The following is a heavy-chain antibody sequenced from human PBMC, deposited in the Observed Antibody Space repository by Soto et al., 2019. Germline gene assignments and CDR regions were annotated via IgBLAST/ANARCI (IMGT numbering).Heavy chain of an antibody. CDR1: GYSFTSAG. CDR3: ARDLDGSGSYYTDY. D-gene: IGHD3-10*01. V-gene: IGHV1-18*04. CDR2: ISAYNGKP. Sequence: QVQLVQSGAEVKNPGTSVKVSCKASGYSFTSAGISWVRQAPGQGLEWMGWISAYNGKPKYAQKVQGRVTMTTDTSTSTDYMELRSLTSDDTAVYYCARDLDGSGSYYTDYWGQGTLVTVSA. J-gene: IGHJ4*02.